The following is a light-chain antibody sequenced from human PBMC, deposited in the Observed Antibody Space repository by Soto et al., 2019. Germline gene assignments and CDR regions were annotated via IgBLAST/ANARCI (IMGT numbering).Light chain of an antibody. CDR2: QDT. J-gene: IGLJ2*01. V-gene: IGLV3-1*01. Sequence: SYELTQPPSVSVSPGQTASITCSGAKLGDKYACWYQQKTGQSPVLVIYQDTERPSGIPERFSGSNSGNTATLTISGTQTVDEADYYCQAWDSSTDVVFGGGTKLTVL. CDR3: QAWDSSTDVV. CDR1: KLGDKY.